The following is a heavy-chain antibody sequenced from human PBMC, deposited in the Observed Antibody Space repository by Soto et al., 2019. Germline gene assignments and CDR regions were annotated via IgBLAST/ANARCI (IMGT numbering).Heavy chain of an antibody. D-gene: IGHD5-12*01. CDR2: ISGSGGST. V-gene: IGHV3-23*01. Sequence: PGGSLRLSCAASGFTFSSYAMSWVRQAPGKGLEWVSAISGSGGSTYYADSVKGRFTISRDNSKNTLYLQMNSPRAEDTALYYCAKDLRVGYSGYELDYWGQGTLVTVSS. CDR3: AKDLRVGYSGYELDY. CDR1: GFTFSSYA. J-gene: IGHJ4*02.